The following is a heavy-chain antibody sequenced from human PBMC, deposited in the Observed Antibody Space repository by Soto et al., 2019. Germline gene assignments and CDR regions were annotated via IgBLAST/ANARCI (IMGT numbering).Heavy chain of an antibody. CDR3: ARGEVGHDYGDTYYFDY. CDR1: GGSISSSSYY. CDR2: IYYSGST. J-gene: IGHJ4*02. Sequence: QLQLQESGPGLVKPSETLSLTCTVSGGSISSSSYYWGWIRQPPGKGLEWIGSIYYSGSTYYNPSLKSRVTISVDTSKNQFSLKLSSVTAADTAVYYCARGEVGHDYGDTYYFDYWGQGTLVTVSS. V-gene: IGHV4-39*01. D-gene: IGHD4-17*01.